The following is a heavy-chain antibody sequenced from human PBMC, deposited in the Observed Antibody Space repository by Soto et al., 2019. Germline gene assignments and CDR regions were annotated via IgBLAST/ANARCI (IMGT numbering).Heavy chain of an antibody. CDR1: GGTFSSYA. CDR2: IIPIFGTA. Sequence: SVKVSCKASGGTFSSYAISWVRQAPGQGLEWMGGIIPIFGTANYAQKFQGRVTITADDSTSTAYMELSSLRSEDTAVYYCARWSRPICGGDCYSRFDYWGHGTLVTVSP. J-gene: IGHJ5*01. CDR3: ARWSRPICGGDCYSRFDY. V-gene: IGHV1-69*13. D-gene: IGHD2-21*02.